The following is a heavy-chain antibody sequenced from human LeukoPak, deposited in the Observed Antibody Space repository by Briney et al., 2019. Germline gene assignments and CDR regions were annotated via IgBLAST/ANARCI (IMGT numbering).Heavy chain of an antibody. CDR1: GGSISSGGYS. CDR2: IYHSGST. CDR3: ARWGRDGYKYFYFDY. J-gene: IGHJ4*02. V-gene: IGHV4-30-2*01. Sequence: SETLSLTCAVSGGSISSGGYSWSWIRQPPGKGLEWIGYIYHSGSTYYNPSLKSRVTISVDRSKNQFSLKLSSVTAADTAVYYCARWGRDGYKYFYFDYWGQGTLVTVSS. D-gene: IGHD5-24*01.